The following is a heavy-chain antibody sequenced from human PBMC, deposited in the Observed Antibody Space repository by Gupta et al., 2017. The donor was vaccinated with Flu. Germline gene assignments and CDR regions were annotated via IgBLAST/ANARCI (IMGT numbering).Heavy chain of an antibody. CDR1: GGSISSSSYY. V-gene: IGHV4-39*01. CDR3: ARSKFLPLYGPDY. D-gene: IGHD4-17*01. J-gene: IGHJ4*02. Sequence: QLQLQESGPGLVKPSETLSLTCTVSGGSISSSSYYWGWIRQPPGKGLEWIGSIYYSGSTYYNPSLKSRVTISVDTSKNQFSLKLSSVTAADTAVYYCARSKFLPLYGPDYWGQGTLVTVSS. CDR2: IYYSGST.